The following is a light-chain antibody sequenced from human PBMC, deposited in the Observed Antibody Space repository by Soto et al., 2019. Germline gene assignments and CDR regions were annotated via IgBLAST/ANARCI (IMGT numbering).Light chain of an antibody. CDR1: QSVSKNF. J-gene: IGKJ4*01. V-gene: IGKV3-20*01. CDR3: QQYVSSPPT. CDR2: GAS. Sequence: EIVLTQSPGTLSLSPEERATLSCRASQSVSKNFFAWYQQKPGQAPRLLISGASNRATGIPDRFSGSGSGTDFSLTIDRLEPEDLAGYFCQQYVSSPPTFGGGTKVAIK.